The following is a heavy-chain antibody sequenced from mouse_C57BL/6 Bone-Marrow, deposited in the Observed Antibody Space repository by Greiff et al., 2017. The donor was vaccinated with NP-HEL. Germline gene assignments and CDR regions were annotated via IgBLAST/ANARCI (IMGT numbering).Heavy chain of an antibody. CDR2: INPNNGGT. D-gene: IGHD1-1*01. V-gene: IGHV1-18*01. CDR1: GYTFTDYN. CDR3: ARTTVVATRYFEV. J-gene: IGHJ1*03. Sequence: VQLQQSGPELVKPGASVKIPCKASGYTFTDYNMDWVKQSHGKSLEWIGDINPNNGGTIYNQKFKGKATLTVDKSSSTAYMELRSLTSEDTAVYYCARTTVVATRYFEVWGTGTTVTVSS.